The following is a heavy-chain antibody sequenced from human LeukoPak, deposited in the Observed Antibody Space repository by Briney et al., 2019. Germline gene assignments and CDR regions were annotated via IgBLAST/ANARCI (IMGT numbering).Heavy chain of an antibody. J-gene: IGHJ4*02. D-gene: IGHD5-18*01. V-gene: IGHV4-59*11. Sequence: PSETLSLTCTVSGGSISSHYWCWSRQRPGKGLGWVGYIYYSWSTNYNPSLTSPVTISVYTSKHQSSLKLSSVTAADTAVYYCARHNTAMVDYWGQGTLVTVSS. CDR3: ARHNTAMVDY. CDR1: GGSISSHY. CDR2: IYYSWST.